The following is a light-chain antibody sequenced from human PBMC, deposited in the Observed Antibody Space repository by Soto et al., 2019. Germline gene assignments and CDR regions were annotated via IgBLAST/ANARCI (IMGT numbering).Light chain of an antibody. V-gene: IGKV2-28*01. CDR1: QSLLHSNGYKY. CDR2: LGS. J-gene: IGKJ2*01. Sequence: DIVMTQSPLSLPVTPGEPASISCRSSQSLLHSNGYKYLDWYLQKPGQSPHLLIYLGSNRASGVPDRFSGSGSGTDLTLKISRVEAEDVGVYYGMQALQTPYTFGQGTKLEI. CDR3: MQALQTPYT.